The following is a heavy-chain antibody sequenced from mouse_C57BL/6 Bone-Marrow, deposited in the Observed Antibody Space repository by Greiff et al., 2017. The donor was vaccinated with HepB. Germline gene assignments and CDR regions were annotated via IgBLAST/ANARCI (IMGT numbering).Heavy chain of an antibody. CDR2: IRSKSNNYAT. CDR3: VYNNYGFLYAMDY. Sequence: EVQGVESGGGLVQPKGSLKLSCAASGFSFNTYAMNWVRQAPGKGLEWVARIRSKSNNYATYYADSVKDRFTISRDDSESMLYLQMNNLKTEDTAMYYCVYNNYGFLYAMDYWGQGTSVTVSS. V-gene: IGHV10-1*01. CDR1: GFSFNTYA. D-gene: IGHD2-5*01. J-gene: IGHJ4*01.